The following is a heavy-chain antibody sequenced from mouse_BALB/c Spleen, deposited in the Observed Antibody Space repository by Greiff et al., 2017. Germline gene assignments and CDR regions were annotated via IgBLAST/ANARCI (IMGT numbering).Heavy chain of an antibody. CDR2: IDPANGNT. D-gene: IGHD1-1*01. CDR1: GFNIKDSY. CDR3: ARSEDYGSLLSDY. Sequence: EVKVVESGAELVKPGASVKLSCTASGFNIKDSYMHWVKQRPDQGLEWIGRIDPANGNTKYDPEYPGKATLTADTSSNTAYLQLSSLTSEDTAVYYCARSEDYGSLLSDYWGQGTSVTVSS. V-gene: IGHV14-3*02. J-gene: IGHJ4*01.